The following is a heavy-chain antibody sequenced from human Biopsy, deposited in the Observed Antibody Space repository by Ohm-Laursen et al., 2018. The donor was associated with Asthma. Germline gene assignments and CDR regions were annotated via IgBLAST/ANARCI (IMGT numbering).Heavy chain of an antibody. CDR2: INPNSGGT. CDR3: ARGQKSAGDRWFDP. V-gene: IGHV1-2*05. J-gene: IGHJ5*02. Sequence: SVKVSCKASGYTFIGCHIHWMRQAPGQGLEWMGRINPNSGGTNYAQKFQGRVTMTRDTSISTAYMEVSRLRTDDTGVYYWARGQKSAGDRWFDPWGQGTLVTVSS. D-gene: IGHD6-13*01. CDR1: GYTFIGCH.